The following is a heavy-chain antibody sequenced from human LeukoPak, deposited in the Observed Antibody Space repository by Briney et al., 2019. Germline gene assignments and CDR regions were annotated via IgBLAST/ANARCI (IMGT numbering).Heavy chain of an antibody. CDR3: THA. J-gene: IGHJ6*04. V-gene: IGHV4-34*01. CDR2: INHRGST. CDR1: GGSFSGYY. Sequence: SETLSLTWAVYGGSFSGYYWSWIRQPPGKGLEWIGKINHRGSTNHNPSLKSRVTISVDTSKNQFSRKLSSVTAAVVHRRPGTHAWGKGTPVTVSS. D-gene: IGHD2-2*01.